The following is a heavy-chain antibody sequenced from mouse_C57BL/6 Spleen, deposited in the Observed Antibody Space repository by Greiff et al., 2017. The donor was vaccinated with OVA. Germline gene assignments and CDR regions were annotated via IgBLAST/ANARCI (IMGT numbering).Heavy chain of an antibody. CDR1: GFTFSSYA. CDR2: ISDGGSYT. Sequence: EVKLQESGGGLVKPGGSLKLSCAASGFTFSSYAMSWVRQTPEKRLEWVATISDGGSYTYYPDNVKGRFTISRDNAKNNLYLQMSHLKSEDTAMYYCARRGYDAMDYWGQGTSVTVSS. J-gene: IGHJ4*01. CDR3: ARRGYDAMDY. V-gene: IGHV5-4*03.